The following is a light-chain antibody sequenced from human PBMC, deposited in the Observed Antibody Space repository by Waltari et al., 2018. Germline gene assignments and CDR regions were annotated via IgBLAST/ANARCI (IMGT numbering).Light chain of an antibody. V-gene: IGLV3-10*01. CDR3: YSIYSSGSLEI. Sequence: SYEVTQPPSVSVSPGQTARITCSGAALPKKDAHWYQQKSGPARVLVIYEDIKRLSGTPERFSGSNSGTTATLTISGAQVGDEADDDCYSIYSSGSLEIFGGGTNLTVL. J-gene: IGLJ2*01. CDR1: ALPKKD. CDR2: EDI.